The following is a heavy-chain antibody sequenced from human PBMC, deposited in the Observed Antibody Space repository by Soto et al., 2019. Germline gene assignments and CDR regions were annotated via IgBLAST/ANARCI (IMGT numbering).Heavy chain of an antibody. CDR2: ISGSGGST. V-gene: IGHV3-23*01. CDR3: AKDSPYDFWSGYWGFDI. CDR1: GFTFSSYA. D-gene: IGHD3-3*01. J-gene: IGHJ3*02. Sequence: GGSLRLSCAASGFTFSSYAMSWVRQAPGKGLEWVSAISGSGGSTYYADSVKGRFTISRDNSKNTLYLQMNSLRAEDTAVYYCAKDSPYDFWSGYWGFDIWGQGTMVTVSS.